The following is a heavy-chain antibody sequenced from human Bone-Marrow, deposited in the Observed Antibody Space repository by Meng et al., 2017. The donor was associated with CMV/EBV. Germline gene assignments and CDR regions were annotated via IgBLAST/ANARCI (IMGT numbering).Heavy chain of an antibody. Sequence: GGSLRLSCAASGFTFDDYAMHWVRQAPGKGLEWVSGISWNSGSIGYADSVKGRFTISRDNAKNSLYLQMNSLRVEDTAVYYCAREDFWGGLFSQDYWGQGTRVTVSS. J-gene: IGHJ4*02. D-gene: IGHD3-3*01. CDR3: AREDFWGGLFSQDY. CDR1: GFTFDDYA. CDR2: ISWNSGSI. V-gene: IGHV3-9*01.